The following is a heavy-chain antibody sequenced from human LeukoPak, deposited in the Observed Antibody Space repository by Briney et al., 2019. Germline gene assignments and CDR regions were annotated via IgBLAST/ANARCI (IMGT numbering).Heavy chain of an antibody. CDR1: GGSISSGSYY. Sequence: SETLSLTCTVSGGSISSGSYYWRWIRQPAGKGLEWIGRIYTSGSTNYNPSLKSRVTISVDTSKNQFSLKLSSVTAADTAVYYCAREECSSTSCYVFDYWGQGTLVTVSS. CDR2: IYTSGST. D-gene: IGHD2-2*01. J-gene: IGHJ4*02. V-gene: IGHV4-61*02. CDR3: AREECSSTSCYVFDY.